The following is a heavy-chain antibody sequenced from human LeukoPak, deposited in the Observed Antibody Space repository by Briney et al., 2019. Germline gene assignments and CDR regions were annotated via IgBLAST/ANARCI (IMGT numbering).Heavy chain of an antibody. CDR3: ARAEWSNWYFDL. Sequence: GGSLTLSCAASGFTFSTYWMNWVRQAPGKGRGWVANIKQDGSEKYYVDSVKCRFTLSRDSAKNSLYLQMNSLRAEDTAVYYCARAEWSNWYFDLWGRGTLVTASS. D-gene: IGHD3-3*01. CDR2: IKQDGSEK. CDR1: GFTFSTYW. J-gene: IGHJ2*01. V-gene: IGHV3-7*03.